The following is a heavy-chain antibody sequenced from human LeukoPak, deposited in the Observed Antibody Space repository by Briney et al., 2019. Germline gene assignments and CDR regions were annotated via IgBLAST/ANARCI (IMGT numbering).Heavy chain of an antibody. J-gene: IGHJ6*02. CDR1: GGSFSGYY. V-gene: IGHV4-34*01. Sequence: SETLSLTCAVYGGSFSGYYWSWIRQPPGKGLEWIGETNHSGSTNYNPSLKSRVTISVDTSKNQFSLKLSSVTAADTAVYYCAREGTTPPLGDYYYGMDVWGQGTTVTVSS. CDR3: AREGTTPPLGDYYYGMDV. CDR2: TNHSGST. D-gene: IGHD1-1*01.